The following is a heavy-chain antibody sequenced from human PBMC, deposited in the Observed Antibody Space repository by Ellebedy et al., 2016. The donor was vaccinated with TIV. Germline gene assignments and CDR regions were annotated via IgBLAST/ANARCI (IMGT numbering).Heavy chain of an antibody. CDR3: ARVRWATVARGVPFHYGMDV. CDR1: GYSFIGHY. J-gene: IGHJ6*02. V-gene: IGHV1-18*04. Sequence: ASVKVSCKASGYSFIGHYIYWVRQAPGQGLEWMGWISVHNGNTHYAQKFQGRVTMTTDTSTNTAYMDLSSLRSEDTAVYYCARVRWATVARGVPFHYGMDVWGQGTTVTVSS. D-gene: IGHD3-10*01. CDR2: ISVHNGNT.